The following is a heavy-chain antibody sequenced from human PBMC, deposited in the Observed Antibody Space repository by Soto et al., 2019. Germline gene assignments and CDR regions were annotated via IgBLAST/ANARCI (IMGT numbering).Heavy chain of an antibody. CDR3: AKSVEDPLYYYYYMDV. D-gene: IGHD1-1*01. CDR1: GFTFSIYW. CDR2: INPDGTST. J-gene: IGHJ6*03. Sequence: GGSLRLSCAASGFTFSIYWMHWVRQAPGKGLVWVSRINPDGTSTTYADSVKGRFTISRDNSKNTLYLQMNSLRAEDTAVYYCAKSVEDPLYYYYYMDVWGKGTTVTVSS. V-gene: IGHV3-74*01.